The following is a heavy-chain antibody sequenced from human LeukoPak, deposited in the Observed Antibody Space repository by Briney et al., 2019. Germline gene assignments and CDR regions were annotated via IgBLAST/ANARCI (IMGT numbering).Heavy chain of an antibody. CDR1: GYTFTSYG. CDR2: ISANNGDT. J-gene: IGHJ4*02. D-gene: IGHD3-16*01. V-gene: IGHV1-18*01. Sequence: ASVKVSCKASGYTFTSYGIAWVRQAPGQGLQWTGWISANNGDTSYLQKLQGRVTMTTDTSTNTAYMELRSLTSDDTAVYYCARDPPGLTLGSPGDYWGQGTLVIVSS. CDR3: ARDPPGLTLGSPGDY.